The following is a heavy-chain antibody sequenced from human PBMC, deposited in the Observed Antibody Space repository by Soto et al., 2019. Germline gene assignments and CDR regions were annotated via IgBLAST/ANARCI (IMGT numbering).Heavy chain of an antibody. Sequence: QVQLVQSGAEVKKPGSSVKVSCKASGGTFSSYTISWVRQAPGQGLEWMGRIIPILGIANYAQKFQGRVTITADKSTSTADMELSSLRSEDTAVYYCASGEGYYGSGSYQIPLDYWGQGTLVTVSS. CDR2: IIPILGIA. D-gene: IGHD3-10*01. J-gene: IGHJ4*02. CDR3: ASGEGYYGSGSYQIPLDY. CDR1: GGTFSSYT. V-gene: IGHV1-69*02.